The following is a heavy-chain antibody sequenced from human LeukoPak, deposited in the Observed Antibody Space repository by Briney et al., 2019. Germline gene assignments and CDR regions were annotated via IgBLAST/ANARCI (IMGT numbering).Heavy chain of an antibody. D-gene: IGHD3-10*01. J-gene: IGHJ4*02. V-gene: IGHV3-74*01. CDR3: AKPYYYGSRSYMDY. CDR2: INPDGTNT. CDR1: GFTFSTYW. Sequence: GGSLRLSCAASGFTFSTYWMHWARQGPGKGLVWVSRINPDGTNTRYADSVKGRFTISRDNSKNMLYLQMNSLRAEDTAVYYCAKPYYYGSRSYMDYWGQGTLVTVSS.